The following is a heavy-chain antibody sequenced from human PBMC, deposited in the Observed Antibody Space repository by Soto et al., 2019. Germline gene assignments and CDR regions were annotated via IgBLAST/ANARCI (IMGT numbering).Heavy chain of an antibody. CDR2: ISGSGGST. Sequence: HPGGSLRLSCAASGFTFSSYAMSWVRQAPGKGLEWVSAISGSGGSTYYADSVKGRFTISRDNSKNTLYLQMNSLRAEDTAVYYCAKVDGFIVGATIDDWGQGSLVTVSS. V-gene: IGHV3-23*01. CDR1: GFTFSSYA. J-gene: IGHJ4*02. D-gene: IGHD1-26*01. CDR3: AKVDGFIVGATIDD.